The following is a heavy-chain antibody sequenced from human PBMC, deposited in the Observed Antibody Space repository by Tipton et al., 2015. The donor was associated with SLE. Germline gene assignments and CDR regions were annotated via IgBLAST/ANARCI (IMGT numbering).Heavy chain of an antibody. CDR2: INGDGVTT. CDR3: AKGSDFDT. D-gene: IGHD3-10*01. CDR1: GLTFSTYG. J-gene: IGHJ4*02. V-gene: IGHV3-23*01. Sequence: GSLRLSCAASGLTFSTYGMTWVRQAPGKGLEWVSLINGDGVTTYYADFVKGRFVFSRDNSKNTLHLQMNSLRVEDTAVYYCAKGSDFDTWGQGTLVTVSS.